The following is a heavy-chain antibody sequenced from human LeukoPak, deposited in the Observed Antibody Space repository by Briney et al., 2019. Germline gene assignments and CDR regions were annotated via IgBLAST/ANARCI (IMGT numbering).Heavy chain of an antibody. J-gene: IGHJ3*02. CDR3: AKARGYYYDSSGYYPDAFDI. V-gene: IGHV3-23*01. CDR1: GFTFSTYW. CDR2: ISGSGGST. Sequence: GGSLRLSCAASGFTFSTYWMSWVRQAPGKGLEWVSAISGSGGSTYYADSVKGRFTISRDNSKNTLYLQMNSLRAEDTAVYYCAKARGYYYDSSGYYPDAFDIWGQGTMVTVSS. D-gene: IGHD3-22*01.